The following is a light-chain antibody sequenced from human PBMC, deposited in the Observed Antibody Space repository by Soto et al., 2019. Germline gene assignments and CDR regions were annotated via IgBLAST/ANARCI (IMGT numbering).Light chain of an antibody. Sequence: DIKMTQFPSTLSAYVGDRVTITCRASQSIRSGLAWYQQKPGKAPNLLIYKASSLASGVPSRFSGSGFGTEFTLTISSLQPDDIATYYCQQYDSYSTFGGGTKVDI. V-gene: IGKV1-5*03. CDR2: KAS. CDR3: QQYDSYST. J-gene: IGKJ4*02. CDR1: QSIRSG.